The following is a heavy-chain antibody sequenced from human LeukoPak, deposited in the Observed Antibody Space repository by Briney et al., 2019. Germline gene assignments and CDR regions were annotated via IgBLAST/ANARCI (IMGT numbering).Heavy chain of an antibody. V-gene: IGHV3-23*01. CDR2: ISSSGDTT. J-gene: IGHJ4*02. CDR3: AKVEPYSSSWYVFDY. Sequence: GALRLSCAASGFTFSNFAMSWVRQAPGKGPDWASVISSSGDTTYYADPVKGRFTISRDNSKNTLYLQMNSLRAEDTAVYYCAKVEPYSSSWYVFDYWGQGTLVTVSS. CDR1: GFTFSNFA. D-gene: IGHD6-13*01.